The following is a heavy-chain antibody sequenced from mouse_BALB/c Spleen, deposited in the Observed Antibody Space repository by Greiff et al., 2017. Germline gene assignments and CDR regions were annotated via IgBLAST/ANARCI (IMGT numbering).Heavy chain of an antibody. V-gene: IGHV1-4*01. CDR3: ARDYGPDDALDY. J-gene: IGHJ4*01. CDR2: FNPSSGYT. Sequence: QVQLQQSGAELARPGASVKMSCKASGYTFTSYTMHWVKQRPGQGLEWIGDFNPSSGYTNYNQKFKDKATLTVDKSSSTAYMQLMSLTSEDSAVYYCARDYGPDDALDYWGQGTSVTVSA. CDR1: GYTFTSYT. D-gene: IGHD2-4*01.